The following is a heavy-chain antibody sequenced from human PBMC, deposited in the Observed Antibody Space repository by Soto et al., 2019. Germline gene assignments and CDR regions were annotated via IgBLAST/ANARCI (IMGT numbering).Heavy chain of an antibody. Sequence: GGVVQPGRSLRHSCAASGFTFSSYGVRWVRQAPGEGLEWVAVIWYDGSNKYYADSVKGRFTISRDNSKNTLYLQMNSLRAEDTAVYYCAGSYSSSSMDYWGQGTLVTVSS. V-gene: IGHV3-33*01. D-gene: IGHD6-6*01. J-gene: IGHJ4*02. CDR2: IWYDGSNK. CDR3: AGSYSSSSMDY. CDR1: GFTFSSYG.